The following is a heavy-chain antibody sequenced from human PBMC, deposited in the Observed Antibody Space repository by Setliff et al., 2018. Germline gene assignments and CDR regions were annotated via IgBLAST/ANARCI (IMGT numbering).Heavy chain of an antibody. J-gene: IGHJ4*02. CDR1: SGSFSGYF. CDR3: ARPSLGIGGGSRFDN. V-gene: IGHV4-34*01. Sequence: KPSETLSLTCAVYSGSFSGYFWSWIRQPPGKGLEWIGEINHSGSTNYNPSLKSRVTVSVDTSKNQFSLKLSSVTAADTAVYYCARPSLGIGGGSRFDNWGQGTRVTVSS. D-gene: IGHD3-10*01. CDR2: INHSGST.